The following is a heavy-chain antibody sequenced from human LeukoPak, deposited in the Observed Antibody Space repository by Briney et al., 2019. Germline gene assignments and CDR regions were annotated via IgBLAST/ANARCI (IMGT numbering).Heavy chain of an antibody. V-gene: IGHV4-34*01. Sequence: SETLSLTCAVYGGSFSGYYWSWIRQPPGKGLEWIGEINHSGSTNYNPSLKSRVTISVDTSKNQFSLKLSSVTAADTAVYCCARGRIVVVPAATLGWFDPWGQGTLVTVSS. D-gene: IGHD2-2*01. CDR2: INHSGST. J-gene: IGHJ5*02. CDR1: GGSFSGYY. CDR3: ARGRIVVVPAATLGWFDP.